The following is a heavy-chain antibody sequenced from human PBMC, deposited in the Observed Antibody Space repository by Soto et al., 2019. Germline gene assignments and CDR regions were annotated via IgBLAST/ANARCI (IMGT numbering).Heavy chain of an antibody. J-gene: IGHJ5*02. CDR1: GFTFSSYA. Sequence: EVQLLESGGGLVQPGGSLRLSCAASGFTFSSYAMSWVRQAPGKGLEWVSVISGTGDSTYYADSVKGRFTISRDNSKNTLYLHMNSLRAEDTAVYYRAKRGSGGWFDPWGQGTLVTVSS. CDR2: ISGTGDST. CDR3: AKRGSGGWFDP. V-gene: IGHV3-23*01. D-gene: IGHD2-15*01.